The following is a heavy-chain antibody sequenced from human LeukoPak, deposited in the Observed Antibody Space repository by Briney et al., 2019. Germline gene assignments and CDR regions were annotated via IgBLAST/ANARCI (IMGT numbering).Heavy chain of an antibody. CDR3: ARGGYYGSGNDFRFDP. CDR1: GGSISSSSYY. V-gene: IGHV4-61*02. J-gene: IGHJ5*02. Sequence: SETLSLTCTVSGGSISSSSYYWSWIRQPAGKGLEWLGRIYISGGTNYNPSLKSRVAMSVDTSKNQFSLKLSSVTAADTAVYYCARGGYYGSGNDFRFDPWGQGTLVTVSS. D-gene: IGHD3-10*01. CDR2: IYISGGT.